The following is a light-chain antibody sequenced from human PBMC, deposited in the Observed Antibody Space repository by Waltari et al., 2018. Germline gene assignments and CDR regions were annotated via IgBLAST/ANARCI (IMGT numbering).Light chain of an antibody. V-gene: IGKV3-11*01. Sequence: EIVLTQSPATLSLSPGDRATLSCRASQSVSTYLAWYQKRPGQAPRLLIYDSSNRATGIPARFSGSGSETDFTLTISSLEPEDFAVYYCQQRYKWPLTFGGGSKVEI. CDR2: DSS. J-gene: IGKJ4*01. CDR1: QSVSTY. CDR3: QQRYKWPLT.